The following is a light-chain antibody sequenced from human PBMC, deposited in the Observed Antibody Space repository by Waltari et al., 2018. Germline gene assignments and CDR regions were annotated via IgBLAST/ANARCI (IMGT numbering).Light chain of an antibody. Sequence: QAALTQPASVSGSPGQSITISCTGSNSDVGNYNLVSWYQKHPGKAPKLVIYEVTNRPSGMSDRFSGSKTGNTASLTISGLQAEDEADYYCCSYAGSLIWVFGGGTELTVL. CDR2: EVT. CDR1: NSDVGNYNL. V-gene: IGLV2-23*02. J-gene: IGLJ3*02. CDR3: CSYAGSLIWV.